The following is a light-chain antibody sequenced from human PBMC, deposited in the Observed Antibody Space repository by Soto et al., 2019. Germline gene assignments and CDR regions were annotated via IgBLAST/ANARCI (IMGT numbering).Light chain of an antibody. CDR2: DNQ. V-gene: IGLV1-51*01. CDR1: SSNVGKNF. CDR3: GTWDSSLTIGVI. J-gene: IGLJ2*01. Sequence: SVLTQPPSVSAAPGQKVSISCSGSSSNVGKNFVSWYQHVPGKAPKLLIYDNQKRPSGIPDRFSASKSGTLATLDITGLQTGDEADYYCGTWDSSLTIGVIFGGGTKLTVL.